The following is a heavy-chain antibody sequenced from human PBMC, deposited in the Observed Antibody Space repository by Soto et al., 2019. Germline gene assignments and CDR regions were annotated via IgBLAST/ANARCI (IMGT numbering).Heavy chain of an antibody. D-gene: IGHD6-13*01. CDR2: ISYDGSNK. CDR3: ARNGIGYSSSWYDFDY. CDR1: GFTFSSYA. J-gene: IGHJ4*02. V-gene: IGHV3-30-3*01. Sequence: QVQLVESGGGVVQPGRSLRLSCAASGFTFSSYAMHWVRQAPGKGLEWVAVISYDGSNKYYADSVKGRFTISRDNSKNTLYLQMNSLRAEDTAVYYCARNGIGYSSSWYDFDYWGQGTLVTVSS.